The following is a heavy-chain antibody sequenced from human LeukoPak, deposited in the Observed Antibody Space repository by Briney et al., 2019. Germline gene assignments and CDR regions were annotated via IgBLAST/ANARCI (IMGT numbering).Heavy chain of an antibody. V-gene: IGHV4-38-2*02. Sequence: SETLSLTCTVSGYSISSGYYWGWTRQHPGKGLEWIGSGSTYYNPSLKSRVTISVDTSKNQFSLKLSSVTAADTAVYFCASPRGDDSGGYYTWYFHHWGQGTLVTVSS. CDR3: ASPRGDDSGGYYTWYFHH. CDR2: SGST. D-gene: IGHD3-22*01. J-gene: IGHJ1*01. CDR1: GYSISSGYY.